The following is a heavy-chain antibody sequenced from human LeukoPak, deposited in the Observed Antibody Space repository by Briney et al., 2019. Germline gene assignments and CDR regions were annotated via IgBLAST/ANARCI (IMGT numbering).Heavy chain of an antibody. Sequence: KPSETLSLTCTVSGGSISRDYWSWIRQPAGKGLEWIGRIYTSGSTNYNPSLKSRVTMSVDTSKNQFSLKLSSVTAADTAVYYCASYTPRNRYWGYSSSWYFDYWGQGTLVTVSS. J-gene: IGHJ4*02. D-gene: IGHD6-13*01. V-gene: IGHV4-4*07. CDR2: IYTSGST. CDR3: ASYTPRNRYWGYSSSWYFDY. CDR1: GGSISRDY.